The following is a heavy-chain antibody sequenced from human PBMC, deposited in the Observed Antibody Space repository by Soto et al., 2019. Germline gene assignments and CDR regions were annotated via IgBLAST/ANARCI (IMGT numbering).Heavy chain of an antibody. V-gene: IGHV4-30-2*01. CDR1: GGSISSGGYS. D-gene: IGHD3-10*01. J-gene: IGHJ5*02. Sequence: QLQLQESGSGLVKPSQTLSLTCAVSGGSISSGGYSWSRIRQPPGKGLKWIGYIYHSGSTYYTPSLKSRVTISVDRSKKHFSLKPSSVTAADTAVYYRARVPGPWGQGTLVTVSS. CDR2: IYHSGST. CDR3: ARVPGP.